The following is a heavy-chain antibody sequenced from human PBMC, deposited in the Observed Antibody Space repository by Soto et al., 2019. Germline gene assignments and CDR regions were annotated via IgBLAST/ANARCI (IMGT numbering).Heavy chain of an antibody. CDR3: ARANGSAGDYSDFDT. V-gene: IGHV1-69*02. Sequence: SVKVSCKASGGTFSSYTISWVRQAPGQGLEWMGRIIPILGIANYAQKFQGRVTITADKSTSTAYMELSSLRSEDTAVYYCARANGSAGDYSDFDTWGQGTMVTVSS. D-gene: IGHD4-4*01. CDR1: GGTFSSYT. CDR2: IIPILGIA. J-gene: IGHJ3*02.